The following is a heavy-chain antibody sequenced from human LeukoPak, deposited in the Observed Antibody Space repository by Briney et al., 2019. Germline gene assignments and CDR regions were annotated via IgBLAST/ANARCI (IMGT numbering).Heavy chain of an antibody. CDR1: GFTFSTYT. J-gene: IGHJ3*02. Sequence: PGGSLRLSCAASGFTFSTYTMNWVSQAPGKGLERVSTISSSSSYIYYGDSVMGRFTISRDNAKNSLYLQMNSLRAEDTAVYYCARAPYDSTGYETPLAFDIWGQGTMVTVSS. V-gene: IGHV3-21*01. D-gene: IGHD3-22*01. CDR3: ARAPYDSTGYETPLAFDI. CDR2: ISSSSSYI.